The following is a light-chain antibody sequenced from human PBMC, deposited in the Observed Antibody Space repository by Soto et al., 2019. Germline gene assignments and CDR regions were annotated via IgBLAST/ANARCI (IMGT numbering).Light chain of an antibody. CDR3: QQYNSWPLT. Sequence: EIVMTQSQATLSVSPGERATLSCRASQSVSNNLAWYQQKPGQAPRLLIYGASTRATGIPARFSGSGSGTEFTLTISSLQSEDFAVYYCQQYNSWPLTFGGGTKVAIK. V-gene: IGKV3-15*01. J-gene: IGKJ4*01. CDR1: QSVSNN. CDR2: GAS.